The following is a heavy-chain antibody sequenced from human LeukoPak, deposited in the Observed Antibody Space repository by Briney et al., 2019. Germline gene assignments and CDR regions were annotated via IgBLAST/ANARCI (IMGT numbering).Heavy chain of an antibody. CDR1: GFTFSSYW. Sequence: PGGSLRLSCAASGFTFSSYWMSWVRQAPGRGLEWVANIKQDGSEKYYVDSVKGRFTISRDNAKNSLYLQMNSLRAEDTAVYYCARDSVTAMVIDDAFDIWGQGTMVTVSS. J-gene: IGHJ3*02. CDR3: ARDSVTAMVIDDAFDI. V-gene: IGHV3-7*01. D-gene: IGHD5-18*01. CDR2: IKQDGSEK.